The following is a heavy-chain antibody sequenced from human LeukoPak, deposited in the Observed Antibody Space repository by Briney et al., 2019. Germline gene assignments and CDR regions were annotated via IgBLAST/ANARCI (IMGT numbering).Heavy chain of an antibody. CDR1: GFTFSSYW. J-gene: IGHJ3*02. D-gene: IGHD2-15*01. CDR2: INSDGSST. V-gene: IGHV3-74*01. CDR3: APYCSGGSCYKSYAFDI. Sequence: AGGSLRLSCAASGFTFSSYWMHWVRQAPGKGLVWVSRINSDGSSTSYAASVKGRFTISRDNSKNTLYLQMNSLRAEDTAVYYCAPYCSGGSCYKSYAFDIWGQGTMVTVSP.